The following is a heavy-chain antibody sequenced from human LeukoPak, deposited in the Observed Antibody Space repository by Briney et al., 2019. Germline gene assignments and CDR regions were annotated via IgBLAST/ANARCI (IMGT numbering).Heavy chain of an antibody. CDR2: IYYSGGT. V-gene: IGHV4-59*11. CDR3: ARVQGGTDV. CDR1: GGSISSHY. J-gene: IGHJ6*02. Sequence: NTSETLSLTCTVSGGSISSHYWSWLRQPPGKGLEWIGYIYYSGGTNYNPSLKSRVTISVDTSKNQFSLKLSSVTAADTAVYFCARVQGGTDVWGQGTTVTVSS.